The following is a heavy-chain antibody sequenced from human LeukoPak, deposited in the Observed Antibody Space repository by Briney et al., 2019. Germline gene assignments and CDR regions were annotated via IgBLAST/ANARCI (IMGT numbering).Heavy chain of an antibody. CDR1: GFTFSSYW. V-gene: IGHV3-7*03. J-gene: IGHJ4*02. CDR2: IKQDGSEK. D-gene: IGHD6-13*01. CDR3: AKEYSSSWYGLDY. Sequence: GGSLRLSCAASGFTFSSYWMSWVRQAPGKGLEWVANIKQDGSEKYYVDSVKGRFTISRDNAKNSLYLQMNGLRAEDTALYYCAKEYSSSWYGLDYWGQGTLVTVSS.